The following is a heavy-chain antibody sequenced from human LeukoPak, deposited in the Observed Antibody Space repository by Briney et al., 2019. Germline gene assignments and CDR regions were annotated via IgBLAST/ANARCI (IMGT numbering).Heavy chain of an antibody. CDR1: GFTFSSYS. D-gene: IGHD5-12*01. V-gene: IGHV3-21*01. Sequence: PGGSLRLSCAASGFTFSSYSMNWVRQAPGKGLEWVSSISSSSSYIYYADSVKGRFTISRDNAKNSLYLQMNSLRAEDTAVYYCARGAYEGYYYGMDVWGQGTTVTVSS. J-gene: IGHJ6*02. CDR3: ARGAYEGYYYGMDV. CDR2: ISSSSSYI.